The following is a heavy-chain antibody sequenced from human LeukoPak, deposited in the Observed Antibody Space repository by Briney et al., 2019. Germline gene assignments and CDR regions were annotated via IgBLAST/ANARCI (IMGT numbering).Heavy chain of an antibody. J-gene: IGHJ5*02. CDR3: ARVAVSSWNNWFDP. Sequence: GGSLRLSCAASGFTFSSYAMSWVRQAPGKGLEWVSGINWNGGSTGYADSVKGRFTISRDNAKNSLYLQMNSLRAEDTALYYCARVAVSSWNNWFDPWGQGTLVTVSS. D-gene: IGHD6-13*01. CDR1: GFTFSSYA. CDR2: INWNGGST. V-gene: IGHV3-20*04.